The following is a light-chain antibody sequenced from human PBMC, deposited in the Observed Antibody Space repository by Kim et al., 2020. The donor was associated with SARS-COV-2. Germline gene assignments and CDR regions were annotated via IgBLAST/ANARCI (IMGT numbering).Light chain of an antibody. V-gene: IGKV3-20*01. CDR2: DAS. CDR3: QHYGSSPPLT. J-gene: IGKJ4*01. Sequence: SPGERATLSCRASQSVGSNYLAWYQQKPGQAPRLLIYDASGRATGIPERFTGSGSGTEFTLTISRLEPEDFAVYFCQHYGSSPPLTFGGGTKVEI. CDR1: QSVGSNY.